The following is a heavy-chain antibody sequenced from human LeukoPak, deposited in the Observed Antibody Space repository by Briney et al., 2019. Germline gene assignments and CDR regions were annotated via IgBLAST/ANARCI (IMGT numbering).Heavy chain of an antibody. J-gene: IGHJ4*02. V-gene: IGHV3-23*01. CDR1: GFTFSSYA. CDR2: ISGSGGST. Sequence: PGGSLRLSCAASGFTFSSYAMSWVRQAPGKGLEWVSAISGSGGSTYYADSVKGRFTISRDNSKNTLYLQMNSLRAEDTAVYYCAKGRLHRGDSSGYLDYWGQGTRVTVSS. CDR3: AKGRLHRGDSSGYLDY. D-gene: IGHD3-22*01.